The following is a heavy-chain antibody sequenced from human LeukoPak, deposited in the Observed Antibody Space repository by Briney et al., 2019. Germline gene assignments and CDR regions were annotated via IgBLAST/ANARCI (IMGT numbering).Heavy chain of an antibody. V-gene: IGHV3-49*04. D-gene: IGHD4-17*01. CDR3: TRGLEGFTDYDDF. J-gene: IGHJ4*02. CDR2: IRSKTFGGTA. Sequence: PGLSLTLSCRASGFSVGAYAMSWVRQAPGKGLEWVGFIRSKTFGGTADYAASVEGRFTISRDDSNNIVYLQMNSLKTEDTAVYYCTRGLEGFTDYDDFWGQGTLVTVSS. CDR1: GFSVGAYA.